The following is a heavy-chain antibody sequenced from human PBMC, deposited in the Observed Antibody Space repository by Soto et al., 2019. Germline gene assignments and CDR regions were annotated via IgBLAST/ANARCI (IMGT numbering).Heavy chain of an antibody. CDR2: ISGSGGYT. V-gene: IGHV3-23*01. J-gene: IGHJ4*02. CDR1: GFTLSTYA. Sequence: EVQLLESGGGLIQPGGSLRLSCVASGFTLSTYAESWVRQAPGKGLEWVSAISGSGGYTYYADSVKGRFTISRDNSKNTLYLQMNSLRAEDTAVYYCAKDHYGDYFYYFDYWGQGTLVTVSS. D-gene: IGHD4-17*01. CDR3: AKDHYGDYFYYFDY.